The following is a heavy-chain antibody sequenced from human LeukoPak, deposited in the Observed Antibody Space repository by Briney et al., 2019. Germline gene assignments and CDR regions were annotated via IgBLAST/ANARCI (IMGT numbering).Heavy chain of an antibody. CDR2: IYYSGST. CDR1: GGSISSYH. D-gene: IGHD1-14*01. V-gene: IGHV4-59*01. Sequence: SKTLSLTCTVSGGSISSYHWSWIRQPPGKGLEWIGYIYYSGSTNYNPSLKSRVTISVDTSKNQFSLNLSSVTAADTAVYYCAREIPGGRLDYWGQGTLVTVSS. CDR3: AREIPGGRLDY. J-gene: IGHJ4*02.